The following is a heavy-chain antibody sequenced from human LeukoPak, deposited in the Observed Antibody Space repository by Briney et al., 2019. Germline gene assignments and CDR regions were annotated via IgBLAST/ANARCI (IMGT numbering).Heavy chain of an antibody. V-gene: IGHV7-4-1*02. CDR3: ARDLVRRSVPALFGY. Sequence: ASVKVSCKPSGYTFTSYAMNWVRQAPGQGLEWMGWINTNTGNPTYAQGFTGRFVFSLDTSVSTAYLQISSLKAEDTAVYYCARDLVRRSVPALFGYWGQGTLVTVSS. CDR1: GYTFTSYA. D-gene: IGHD3-10*01. CDR2: INTNTGNP. J-gene: IGHJ4*02.